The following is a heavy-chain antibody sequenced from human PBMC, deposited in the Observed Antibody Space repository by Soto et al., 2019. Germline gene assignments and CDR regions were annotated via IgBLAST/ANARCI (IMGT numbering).Heavy chain of an antibody. V-gene: IGHV1-18*01. Sequence: QVQLVQSGAEVKKPGASVKVSCKASGYTFTSYGISWVRQAPGQGLEWMGWISAYNGNTNYAQKLQGRVTMTTDTATSTAYMELRSLRSDDTAVYYCARRSMVRGVIPPGWFDPWGQGTLVTVSS. D-gene: IGHD3-10*01. CDR3: ARRSMVRGVIPPGWFDP. CDR2: ISAYNGNT. J-gene: IGHJ5*02. CDR1: GYTFTSYG.